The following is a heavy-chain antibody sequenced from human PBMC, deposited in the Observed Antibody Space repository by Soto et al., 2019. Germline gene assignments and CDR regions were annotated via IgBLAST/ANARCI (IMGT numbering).Heavy chain of an antibody. CDR2: INPNTGGT. CDR3: ARVRPRREFDP. J-gene: IGHJ5*02. CDR1: GYIFTSYY. V-gene: IGHV1-2*02. Sequence: GASVKVSCKASGYIFTSYYVPWVRQVPGQVLEWMGWINPNTGGTNYAQRFEGRVAMTRDTSISTAYMELSRLTSDDTAIYFCARVRPRREFDPWGQGTLVTVSS.